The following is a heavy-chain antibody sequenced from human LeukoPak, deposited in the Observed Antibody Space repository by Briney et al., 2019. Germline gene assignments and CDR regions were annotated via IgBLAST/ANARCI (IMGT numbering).Heavy chain of an antibody. Sequence: GGSLRLSCEASGFTFSSYAMSWVRQAPGKGLEWVSGISGSGGSTYHADSVKGRFTISRDISKNTLYLQMNNLRAEDTAVYYCAKEGTTMITHWFDRWGQGSLVTVSS. CDR2: ISGSGGST. CDR1: GFTFSSYA. D-gene: IGHD4-23*01. V-gene: IGHV3-23*01. CDR3: AKEGTTMITHWFDR. J-gene: IGHJ5*02.